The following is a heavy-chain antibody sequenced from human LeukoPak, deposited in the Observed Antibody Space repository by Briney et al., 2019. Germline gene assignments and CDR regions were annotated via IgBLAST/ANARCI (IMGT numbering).Heavy chain of an antibody. CDR2: IYTSGST. Sequence: PSETLSLTCTVSGGSISSYYWSWIRQPAGKGLEWIGRIYTSGSTNYNPSLKSRVTMSVDTSKNQFSLKLSSVTAVDTAVYYCARDEHYYDSRGENAFDIWGQGTMVTVSS. CDR1: GGSISSYY. D-gene: IGHD3-22*01. J-gene: IGHJ3*02. V-gene: IGHV4-4*07. CDR3: ARDEHYYDSRGENAFDI.